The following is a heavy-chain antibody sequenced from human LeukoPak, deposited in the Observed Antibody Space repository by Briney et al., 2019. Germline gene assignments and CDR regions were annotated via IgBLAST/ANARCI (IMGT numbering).Heavy chain of an antibody. CDR1: GYTFTGYY. CDR2: INPSSGGT. Sequence: ALVKVSCKASGYTFTGYYMHWVRQAPGQGLEWMGWINPSSGGTNYAQKFQGRVTMTRDTSISTAYMELSRLRSDDTAVYYCARDLVGYNWNYGHMDYWGQGTLVTVSS. D-gene: IGHD1-7*01. CDR3: ARDLVGYNWNYGHMDY. J-gene: IGHJ4*02. V-gene: IGHV1-2*02.